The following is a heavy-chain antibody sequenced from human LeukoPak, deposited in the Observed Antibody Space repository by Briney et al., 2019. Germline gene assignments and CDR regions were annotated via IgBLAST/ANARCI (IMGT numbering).Heavy chain of an antibody. Sequence: ASVKVSCKTSGYTFTSYGVSRVRQAPGQRLEWMGWISTYNYNTNYAQKFRGRVTLTKDTSTSTVYMELRSLRFDDTAIYYCARQVDTSMALPDYWGQGTLVTVSS. D-gene: IGHD5-18*01. J-gene: IGHJ4*02. CDR2: ISTYNYNT. CDR3: ARQVDTSMALPDY. CDR1: GYTFTSYG. V-gene: IGHV1-18*01.